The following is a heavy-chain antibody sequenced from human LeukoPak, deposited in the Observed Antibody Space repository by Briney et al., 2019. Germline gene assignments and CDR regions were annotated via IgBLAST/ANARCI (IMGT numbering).Heavy chain of an antibody. D-gene: IGHD7-27*01. J-gene: IGHJ4*02. CDR2: IYYSGST. CDR3: ARSLNWGSGYYFDY. CDR1: GGSISSNSYY. Sequence: SETLSLTCTVFGGSISSNSYYWGWIRQPPGKGLEWIGSIYYSGSTYYNPSLKSRVTISVDTSKNQFSLKLSSVSAADTAVYYCARSLNWGSGYYFDYWGQGTLVTVSS. V-gene: IGHV4-39*01.